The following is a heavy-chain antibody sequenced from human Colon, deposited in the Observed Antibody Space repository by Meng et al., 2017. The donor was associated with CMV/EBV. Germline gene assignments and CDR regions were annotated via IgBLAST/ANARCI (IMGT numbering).Heavy chain of an antibody. CDR1: GFTFSAYT. V-gene: IGHV3-23*01. J-gene: IGHJ4*02. D-gene: IGHD3-3*01. CDR3: ARGASFGVTAPDS. CDR2: IRGNGGNA. Sequence: GGSLKISCAASGFTFSAYTMTWVRQAPGKGLEWVSRIRGNGGNAAYADSVRDRFTISRDNSQNTLYLQMNSLRAEDTALYYCARGASFGVTAPDSWGQGTLVTVSS.